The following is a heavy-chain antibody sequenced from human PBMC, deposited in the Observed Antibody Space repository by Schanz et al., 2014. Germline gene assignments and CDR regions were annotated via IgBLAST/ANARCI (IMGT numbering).Heavy chain of an antibody. V-gene: IGHV4-4*02. CDR3: ARRIWDGDYYYFDY. CDR2: INNSGST. J-gene: IGHJ4*02. D-gene: IGHD4-17*01. Sequence: QVQLQESGPGLVKPSGTLSLTCAVSGGFISSINWWSWVRQSPGTGLEWIGEINNSGSTNYNPSLKSRVTISLDKSKSQFSLTLNAVTAADTAVYYCARRIWDGDYYYFDYWGQGTLVTVSS. CDR1: GGFISSINW.